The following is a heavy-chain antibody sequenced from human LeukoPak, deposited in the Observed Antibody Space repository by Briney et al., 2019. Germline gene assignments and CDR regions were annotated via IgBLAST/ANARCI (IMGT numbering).Heavy chain of an antibody. CDR1: GFSFNAYP. D-gene: IGHD5-12*01. V-gene: IGHV3-64*01. J-gene: IGHJ6*02. CDR2: ISSDGHST. Sequence: GGSLRLSCAASGFSFNAYPMHWVRQAPGKGLEYVSAISSDGHSTFYANSVKGRFTISRDNSKNTVYLQMGSLRGEDMGVYYCARDHSGYGYGMDVWGQGTTVTVSS. CDR3: ARDHSGYGYGMDV.